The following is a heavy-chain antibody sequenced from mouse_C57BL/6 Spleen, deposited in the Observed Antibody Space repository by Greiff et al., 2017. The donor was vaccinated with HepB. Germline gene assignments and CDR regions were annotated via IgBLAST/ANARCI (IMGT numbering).Heavy chain of an antibody. CDR1: GYTFTDYN. Sequence: VQLQQSGPELVKPGASVKIPCKASGYTFTDYNMDWVKQSHGKSLEWIGDINPNNGGTIYNQKFKGKATLTVDKSSSTAYMELRSLTSEDTAVYYCARSGDYGSRKAWFAYWGQGTLVTVSA. J-gene: IGHJ3*01. CDR3: ARSGDYGSRKAWFAY. CDR2: INPNNGGT. D-gene: IGHD1-1*01. V-gene: IGHV1-18*01.